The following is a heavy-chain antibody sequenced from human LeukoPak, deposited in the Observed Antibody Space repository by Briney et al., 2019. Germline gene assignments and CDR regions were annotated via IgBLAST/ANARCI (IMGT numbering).Heavy chain of an antibody. V-gene: IGHV3-23*01. CDR1: GFTFSNYA. CDR3: AKDRDTTSARAGSAFDY. Sequence: GGSLRLSCVASGFTFSNYAMSWVRQTPGKGLEWVSILSGGSSVTYHADSVKGRFTISRDNSKNTLYLQMSGLRDEDTAVYYCAKDRDTTSARAGSAFDYWGQGTLVTVSS. J-gene: IGHJ4*02. CDR2: LSGGSSVT. D-gene: IGHD6-19*01.